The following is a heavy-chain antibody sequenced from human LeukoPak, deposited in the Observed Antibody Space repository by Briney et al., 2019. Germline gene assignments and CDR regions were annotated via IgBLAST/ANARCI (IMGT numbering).Heavy chain of an antibody. V-gene: IGHV4-39*01. CDR3: ACPTRGLLKGYYYMYV. J-gene: IGHJ6*03. D-gene: IGHD3-10*01. Sequence: SETLSLTCTVSGGSISSSSYYWGWIRQPPWKGLEWIGSIYYSGSTYYTPSLKSRVTISVDTSKNQFSLKLSSVTAADTSVYYCACPTRGLLKGYYYMYVWGKGSTFTVSS. CDR1: GGSISSSSYY. CDR2: IYYSGST.